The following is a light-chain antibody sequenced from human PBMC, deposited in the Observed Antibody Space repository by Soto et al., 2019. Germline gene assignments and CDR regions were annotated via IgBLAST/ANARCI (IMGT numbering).Light chain of an antibody. CDR3: QQYNNTPWT. Sequence: EIVMTQSPATLSLSPGERATLSCRASQSVSSNLDWYQQRPGQAPRLLIYGASTRATGIPARFSGSGSGTDFTLTISSLQSEDFAVYYCQQYNNTPWTFGQGTKLEIK. CDR1: QSVSSN. CDR2: GAS. V-gene: IGKV3-15*01. J-gene: IGKJ1*01.